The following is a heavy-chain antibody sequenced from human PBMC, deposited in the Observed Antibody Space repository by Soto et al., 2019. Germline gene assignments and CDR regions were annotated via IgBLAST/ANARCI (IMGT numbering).Heavy chain of an antibody. J-gene: IGHJ6*02. CDR3: AREGACGFGMDV. Sequence: QVQLQESGPGLVKPSETLSLNCNVSGGSIRSYYWSWIRQPAGKALEWIGRIYTSGTTNYNPSLKSRATILVDTSKNQFSLKLSSVTAADTAVYYCAREGACGFGMDVWGQGTTVTVSS. D-gene: IGHD1-26*01. V-gene: IGHV4-4*07. CDR2: IYTSGTT. CDR1: GGSIRSYY.